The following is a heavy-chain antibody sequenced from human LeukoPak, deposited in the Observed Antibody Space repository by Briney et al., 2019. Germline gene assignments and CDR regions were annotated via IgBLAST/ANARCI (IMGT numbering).Heavy chain of an antibody. CDR2: IYYSGRT. Sequence: WETLSLTCSVSGGYLSTSNYHWGWIRQPPGKGLEWLGTIYYSGRTYYNPSLQSRVTITLDTSQNQLSLQVRSVTFVDTAVYYGARFFYYDSSLPPYWGQGTLVTVSS. CDR1: GGYLSTSNYH. J-gene: IGHJ4*02. D-gene: IGHD3-16*01. CDR3: ARFFYYDSSLPPY. V-gene: IGHV4-39*01.